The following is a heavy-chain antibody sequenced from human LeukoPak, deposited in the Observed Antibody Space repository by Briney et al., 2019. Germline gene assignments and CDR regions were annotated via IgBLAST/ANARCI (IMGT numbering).Heavy chain of an antibody. CDR2: ISSGGGNT. CDR3: ARSKRNGFDI. CDR1: GFTFSTYA. Sequence: PGGSLRLSCAASGFTFSTYAMSWIRQAPGKGLEWVSAISSGGGNTDYADSVKGRFTISRDTAKNSLYLQMNSLRAEDTAVYYCARSKRNGFDIWGQGTMVTVSS. V-gene: IGHV3-23*01. J-gene: IGHJ3*02.